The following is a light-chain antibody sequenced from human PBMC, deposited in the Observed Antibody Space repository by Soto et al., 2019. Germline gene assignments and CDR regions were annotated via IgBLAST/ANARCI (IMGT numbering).Light chain of an antibody. J-gene: IGKJ3*01. CDR1: QDISNY. CDR3: QQYDNVPRT. CDR2: DAS. V-gene: IGKV1-33*01. Sequence: DLQMTQSPSSLPASMGDRVTITCQASQDISNYLNWYQQKPGKAPKLLIYDASFLETGVPSRFSGSGYGTNFTFTISSLQPEDIATYFCQQYDNVPRTFGPGTKVDV.